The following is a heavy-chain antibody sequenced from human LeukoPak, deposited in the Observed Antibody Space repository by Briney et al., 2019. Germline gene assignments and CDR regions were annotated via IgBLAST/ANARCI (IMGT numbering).Heavy chain of an antibody. D-gene: IGHD4-17*01. V-gene: IGHV3-21*01. CDR2: ISSSRSYI. CDR3: ARESDDYGDTNLDY. CDR1: GFTFSSYS. J-gene: IGHJ4*02. Sequence: PGGSLRLSCAASGFTFSSYSMNWVRQAPGKGLEWVSSISSSRSYIYYADSMKGRFTISRDNAKNSLYLQMNSLRAEDTAVYYCARESDDYGDTNLDYWGQGTLITVSS.